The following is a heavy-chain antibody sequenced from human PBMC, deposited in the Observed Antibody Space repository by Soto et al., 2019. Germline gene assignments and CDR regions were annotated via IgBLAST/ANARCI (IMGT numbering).Heavy chain of an antibody. J-gene: IGHJ5*02. CDR2: INWNGGST. V-gene: IGHV3-20*04. CDR1: GFTFDDYG. D-gene: IGHD3-3*01. CDR3: ARGAIFGARQLYNWFDP. Sequence: PGGSLRLSCAASGFTFDDYGMSWVRQAPGKGLEWVSGINWNGGSTGYADSVKGRFTISRDNAKNSLYLQMNSLRAEDTALCYCARGAIFGARQLYNWFDPWGQGTLVTVSS.